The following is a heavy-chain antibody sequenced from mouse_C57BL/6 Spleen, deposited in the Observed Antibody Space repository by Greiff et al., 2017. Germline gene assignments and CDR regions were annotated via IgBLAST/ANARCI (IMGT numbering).Heavy chain of an antibody. D-gene: IGHD2-5*01. CDR1: GYTFTDYN. V-gene: IGHV1-18*01. CDR2: INPNNGGT. CDR3: ARYGSYSNYVDGFAY. Sequence: VQLQQSGPELVKPGASVKIPCKASGYTFTDYNMDWVKQSHGKSLEWIGDINPNNGGTIYNQKFKGKATLTVDKSSSTAYMELRSLTSEDTAVYYCARYGSYSNYVDGFAYWGQGTLVTVSA. J-gene: IGHJ3*01.